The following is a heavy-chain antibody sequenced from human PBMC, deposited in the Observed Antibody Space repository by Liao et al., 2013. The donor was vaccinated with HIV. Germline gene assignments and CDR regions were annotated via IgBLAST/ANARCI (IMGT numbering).Heavy chain of an antibody. CDR1: GGSISSGGYS. V-gene: IGHV4-30-2*01. CDR3: ASSGAAATHFDY. J-gene: IGHJ4*02. Sequence: QLQLQESDSGLVKPSQTLSLTCAVSGGSISSGGYSWSWIRQPPGKGLECIGYIYHRGNTYYNPSLKSRVTISVDRSKNQFSLELSSVTAADTAVYYCASSGAAATHFDYWGQGTLVTVSS. CDR2: IYHRGNT. D-gene: IGHD6-13*01.